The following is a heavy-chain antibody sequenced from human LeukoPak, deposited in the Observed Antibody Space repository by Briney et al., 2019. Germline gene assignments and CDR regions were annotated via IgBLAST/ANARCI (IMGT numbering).Heavy chain of an antibody. CDR3: AGEEYSYGLDY. Sequence: SETLSLTCTVSGYSISSGYYWGWIRQPPGKGLEWIGSIYHSGSTYYNPSLKSRVTISVDTSKNQFSLKLSSVTAADTAVYYCAGEEYSYGLDYWGQGTLVTVSS. J-gene: IGHJ4*02. CDR1: GYSISSGYY. V-gene: IGHV4-38-2*02. D-gene: IGHD5-18*01. CDR2: IYHSGST.